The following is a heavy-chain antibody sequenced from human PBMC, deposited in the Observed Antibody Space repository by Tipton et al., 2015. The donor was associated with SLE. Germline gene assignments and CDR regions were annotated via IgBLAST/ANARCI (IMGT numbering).Heavy chain of an antibody. CDR1: GGSFSDYS. V-gene: IGHV4-34*01. CDR2: INHSGST. Sequence: LVKPTETLPLTCAVYGGSFSDYSWSWIRQPPGKGLEWIGEINHSGSTNYNPSLKSRVTISVDTSKIQFSLKLSSVTAADTAVYYCARGRLLEWLSTYYYYYGMDVWGHGTTVTVSS. CDR3: ARGRLLEWLSTYYYYYGMDV. J-gene: IGHJ6*02. D-gene: IGHD3-3*01.